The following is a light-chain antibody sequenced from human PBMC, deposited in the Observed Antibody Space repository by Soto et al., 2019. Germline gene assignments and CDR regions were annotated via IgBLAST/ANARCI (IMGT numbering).Light chain of an antibody. J-gene: IGKJ1*01. CDR2: GAS. Sequence: EVVLTQSPGTLSLSPGERATLSCRTSQSVRSSYLAWYQQKPGQAPRLVIYGASTRATGIPDRFSGSGSGTDVTLTISRLEPEDLAVYYCQQYGTSFWTFGQGTKV. CDR3: QQYGTSFWT. V-gene: IGKV3-20*01. CDR1: QSVRSSY.